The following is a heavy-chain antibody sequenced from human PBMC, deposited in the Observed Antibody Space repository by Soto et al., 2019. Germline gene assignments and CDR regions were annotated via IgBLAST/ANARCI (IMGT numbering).Heavy chain of an antibody. V-gene: IGHV4-34*01. CDR2: INHSGST. D-gene: IGHD3-10*01. CDR1: GGSFSGYY. Sequence: LSLTCAVYGGSFSGYYWSWIRQPPGKGLEWIGEINHSGSTNYNPSLKSRVTISVDTSKNQFSLKLSSVTAADTAVYYCASLTAMVRGVTSPYYYYGMDVWGQGTTVTVSS. CDR3: ASLTAMVRGVTSPYYYYGMDV. J-gene: IGHJ6*02.